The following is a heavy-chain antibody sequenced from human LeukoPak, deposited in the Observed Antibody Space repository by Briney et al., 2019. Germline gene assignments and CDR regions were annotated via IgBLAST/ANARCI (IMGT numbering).Heavy chain of an antibody. V-gene: IGHV3-30*02. Sequence: GSLRLSCGASGFIFNNYGMHWVRQAPGKGLEWVAFIRFDGSNKYYGDSVKGRFTISRDNSKNTLYLQMNSLRAEDTALYYCAKARRYSSYDAFDMWGQGTVVTVSS. CDR1: GFIFNNYG. J-gene: IGHJ3*02. CDR2: IRFDGSNK. D-gene: IGHD6-13*01. CDR3: AKARRYSSYDAFDM.